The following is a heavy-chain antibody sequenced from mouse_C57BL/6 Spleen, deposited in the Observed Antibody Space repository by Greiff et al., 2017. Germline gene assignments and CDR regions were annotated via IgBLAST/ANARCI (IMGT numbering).Heavy chain of an antibody. D-gene: IGHD2-4*01. V-gene: IGHV1-42*01. CDR3: ARTYYDYDGFAY. J-gene: IGHJ3*01. CDR2: INPSTGGT. Sequence: EVMLVESGPELVKPGASVKISCKASGYSFTGYYMNWVKQSPEKSLEWIGEINPSTGGTTYNQKFKAKATLTVDKSSSTAYMQLKSLTSEDSAVYYCARTYYDYDGFAYWGQGTLVTVSA. CDR1: GYSFTGYY.